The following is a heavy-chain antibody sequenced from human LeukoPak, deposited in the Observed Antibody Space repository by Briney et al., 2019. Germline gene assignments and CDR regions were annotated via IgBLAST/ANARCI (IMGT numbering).Heavy chain of an antibody. D-gene: IGHD3-10*02. V-gene: IGHV3-48*04. Sequence: GGSLRLSCAGSGFTFSSYGMNWVRQAPGKGLEWVSYISSSGSTIYYADSVKGRFTISRDNAKNSLYLQMNSLRAEDTAVYYCAELGITMIGGVWGKGTTVTISS. CDR2: ISSSGSTI. CDR1: GFTFSSYG. CDR3: AELGITMIGGV. J-gene: IGHJ6*04.